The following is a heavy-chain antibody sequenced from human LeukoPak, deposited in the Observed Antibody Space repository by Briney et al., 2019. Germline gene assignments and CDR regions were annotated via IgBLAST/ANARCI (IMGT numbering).Heavy chain of an antibody. V-gene: IGHV3-48*01. CDR3: ARSGMDCSSTSCYLDAFDI. J-gene: IGHJ3*02. CDR2: ISSSSSTI. D-gene: IGHD2-2*01. CDR1: RFTFSSYS. Sequence: GGSLRLSCGACRFTFSSYSMNWVRQAPGKGLEWVSYISSSSSTIYYADSVKGRFTISRDNAKNSLYLQMNSLRSEDTAVYYCARSGMDCSSTSCYLDAFDIWGQGTMVTVSS.